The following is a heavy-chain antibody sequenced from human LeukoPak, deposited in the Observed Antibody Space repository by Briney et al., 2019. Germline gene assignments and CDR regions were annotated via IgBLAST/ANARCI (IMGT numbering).Heavy chain of an antibody. Sequence: GEALKSSCQGAGYSFTRYWIGCVREMVGKGLEWMGIIYPGDSDTRYSPSFQGQVTISADKSISTAYLQWSSLKASDTAMYYCATRADDYYSYHGMDVWGQGTTVTVSS. V-gene: IGHV5-51*01. CDR2: IYPGDSDT. CDR1: GYSFTRYW. D-gene: IGHD6-19*01. J-gene: IGHJ6*02. CDR3: ATRADDYYSYHGMDV.